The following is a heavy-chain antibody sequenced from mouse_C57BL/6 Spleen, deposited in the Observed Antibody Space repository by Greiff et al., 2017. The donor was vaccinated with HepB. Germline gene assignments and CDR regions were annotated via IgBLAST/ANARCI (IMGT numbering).Heavy chain of an antibody. Sequence: QVQLQHPGAELVKPGASVKLSCKASGYTFTSYWMQWVKQRPGQGLEWIGEIDPSDSYTNYNQKFKGKATLTVDTSSSTAYMQLSSLTSEDSAVYYCARVSNYFDYWGQGTTLTVSS. J-gene: IGHJ2*01. CDR2: IDPSDSYT. CDR1: GYTFTSYW. V-gene: IGHV1-50*01. CDR3: ARVSNYFDY.